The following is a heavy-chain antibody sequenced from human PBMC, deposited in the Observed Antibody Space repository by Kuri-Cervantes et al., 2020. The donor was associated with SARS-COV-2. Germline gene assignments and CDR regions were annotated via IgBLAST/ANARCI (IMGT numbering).Heavy chain of an antibody. J-gene: IGHJ6*02. CDR2: INPNSGGT. CDR1: GYTFTGYY. D-gene: IGHD2-2*01. V-gene: IGHV1-2*04. Sequence: ASVKVSCKASGYTFTGYYMHWVRQAPGQGLEWMGWINPNSGGTNYAQKFQGWVTMTRDTSISTAYMELSRLISDDTAVYYCARALGYCSSTSCSYWDYYYYGMDVWGQGTTVTVSS. CDR3: ARALGYCSSTSCSYWDYYYYGMDV.